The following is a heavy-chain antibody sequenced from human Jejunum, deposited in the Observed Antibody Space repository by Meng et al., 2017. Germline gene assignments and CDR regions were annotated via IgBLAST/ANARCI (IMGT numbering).Heavy chain of an antibody. Sequence: SQTLSLTRAISVDSVSITSASWNWIRQSPSRGLEWLGRTYYTTKWNCDYALSVNSRISFSPDTSKNQFSLQLNSVTPEDSAVYYCVRLRWNGKAFDTWGQGTLVTVSS. V-gene: IGHV6-1*01. CDR2: TYYTTKWNC. CDR1: VDSVSITSAS. CDR3: VRLRWNGKAFDT. J-gene: IGHJ3*02. D-gene: IGHD1-1*01.